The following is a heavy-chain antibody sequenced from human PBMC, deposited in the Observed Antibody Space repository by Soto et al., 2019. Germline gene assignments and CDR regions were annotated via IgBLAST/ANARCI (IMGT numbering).Heavy chain of an antibody. D-gene: IGHD6-13*01. Sequence: QLQLQESGPGLVKPAETLSVTCTVSGGPISSSNHYWGWIRQPPGKGLEWIGSIYYIGSTYYNPSFQSRVTISVDTSKNQFSLKVKSVTAADTAVYFCARLGDRVNYYYMDVWGKGTTVTVSS. CDR1: GGPISSSNHY. J-gene: IGHJ6*03. CDR2: IYYIGST. CDR3: ARLGDRVNYYYMDV. V-gene: IGHV4-39*01.